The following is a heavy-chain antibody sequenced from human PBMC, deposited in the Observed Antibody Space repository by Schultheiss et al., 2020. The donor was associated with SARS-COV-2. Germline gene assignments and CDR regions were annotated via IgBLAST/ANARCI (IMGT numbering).Heavy chain of an antibody. D-gene: IGHD2-2*01. J-gene: IGHJ6*02. CDR3: ARDHLIVVVPAATLYYYYGMDV. CDR1: GGSISSYY. Sequence: ETLSLKGKGSGGSISSYYWSWIRQPAGKGLEWIGRIYTSGGTNFNPSLKSRVTMSVDTSKNKFSLKLSSVTAADTAVYYCARDHLIVVVPAATLYYYYGMDVWGQGTTVTVSS. CDR2: IYTSGGT. V-gene: IGHV4-4*07.